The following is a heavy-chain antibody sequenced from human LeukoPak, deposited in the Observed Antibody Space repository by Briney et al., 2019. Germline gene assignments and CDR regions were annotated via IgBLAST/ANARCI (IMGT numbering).Heavy chain of an antibody. CDR1: GGSIDSSSYY. Sequence: SETLSLTCTVSGGSIDSSSYYWDWIRQPPGKGLEWLVNIYYSGTTFYTSSLKSRVTISTDMSKNQFSLRLTSVTAAETAVYYCARQRADYFYHYMDVWGKGTTVIVSS. J-gene: IGHJ6*03. CDR2: IYYSGTT. CDR3: ARQRADYFYHYMDV. V-gene: IGHV4-39*01.